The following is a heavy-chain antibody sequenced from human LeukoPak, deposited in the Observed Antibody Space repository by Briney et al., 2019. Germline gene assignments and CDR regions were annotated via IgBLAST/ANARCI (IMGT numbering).Heavy chain of an antibody. Sequence: GGSLRLSCAASGFIFSDYYMSWIRQAPGKGLEWVSAISGSGGSTYYADSVKGRFTISRDNAKNSLYLQMNSLRAEDTAVYYCARGIKYDFWSGYFSGWLDYYYMDVWGKGTTVTVSS. CDR1: GFIFSDYY. CDR3: ARGIKYDFWSGYFSGWLDYYYMDV. V-gene: IGHV3-11*04. CDR2: ISGSGGST. J-gene: IGHJ6*03. D-gene: IGHD3-3*01.